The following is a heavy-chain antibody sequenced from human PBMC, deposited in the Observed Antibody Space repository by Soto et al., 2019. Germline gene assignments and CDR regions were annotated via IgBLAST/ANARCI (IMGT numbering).Heavy chain of an antibody. Sequence: GGSLRLSCVASDFTFRTYTMHWVRQAPGKGLQWVSSINVDGSYIYSADSLKGRFTVSRDNAKNSLYLQMNSLRVEDTAMHYCATEGDFLIGYVWGQGTMVTVSS. CDR1: DFTFRTYT. J-gene: IGHJ3*01. D-gene: IGHD2-21*02. CDR2: INVDGSYI. CDR3: ATEGDFLIGYV. V-gene: IGHV3-21*01.